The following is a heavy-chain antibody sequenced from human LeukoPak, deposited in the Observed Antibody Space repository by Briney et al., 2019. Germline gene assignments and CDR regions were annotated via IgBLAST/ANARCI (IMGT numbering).Heavy chain of an antibody. J-gene: IGHJ4*02. Sequence: RASVKVSCKASGYTFTSYYMHWVRQAPGQGLEWMGIINPSGGSTNYAQKFQGRRTMTRGTSTSTVYMELSSLRSEDTAVYYCASTLTIKDIPPEGYWGQGTLVTVSS. CDR1: GYTFTSYY. V-gene: IGHV1-46*01. CDR3: ASTLTIKDIPPEGY. CDR2: INPSGGST. D-gene: IGHD3-3*01.